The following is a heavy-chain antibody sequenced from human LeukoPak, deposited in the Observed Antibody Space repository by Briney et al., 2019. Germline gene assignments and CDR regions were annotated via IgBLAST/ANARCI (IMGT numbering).Heavy chain of an antibody. D-gene: IGHD1-14*01. CDR2: IYYSGST. J-gene: IGHJ5*02. CDR1: GGSFSGYY. Sequence: SETLSLTCAVYGGSFSGYYWSWIRQPPGKGLEWIGYIYYSGSTNYNPSLKSRVTISVDTSKNQFSLKLSSVTAADTAVYYCARAPEDWFDPWGQGTLVTVSS. CDR3: ARAPEDWFDP. V-gene: IGHV4-59*01.